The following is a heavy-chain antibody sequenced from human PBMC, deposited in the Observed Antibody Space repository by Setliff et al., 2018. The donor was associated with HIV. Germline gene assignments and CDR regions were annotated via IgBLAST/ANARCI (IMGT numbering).Heavy chain of an antibody. CDR1: GFIFEDYG. J-gene: IGHJ4*02. Sequence: GESLKISCATSGFIFEDYGMNWVRQAPGKGLEWVAFIRYDGSNKYYADSVKGRFTISRDNSKNTLYLQMNSLRAEDTAVYYCATIVESSGYHGGNYFDFWGRGSLVTVSS. D-gene: IGHD3-22*01. CDR3: ATIVESSGYHGGNYFDF. CDR2: IRYDGSNK. V-gene: IGHV3-30*02.